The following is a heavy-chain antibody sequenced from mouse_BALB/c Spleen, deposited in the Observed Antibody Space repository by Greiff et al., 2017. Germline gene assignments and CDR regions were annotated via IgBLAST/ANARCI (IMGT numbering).Heavy chain of an antibody. CDR1: GYTFSSYW. D-gene: IGHD3-3*01. CDR3: ARRAYPYAMDY. J-gene: IGHJ4*01. CDR2: ILPGSGST. V-gene: IGHV1-9*01. Sequence: QVQLQQSGAELMKPGASVKISCKATGYTFSSYWIEWVKQRPGHGLEWIGEILPGSGSTNYNEKFKGKATFTADTSSNTAYMQLSSLTSEDSAVYYCARRAYPYAMDYWGQGTSVTVS.